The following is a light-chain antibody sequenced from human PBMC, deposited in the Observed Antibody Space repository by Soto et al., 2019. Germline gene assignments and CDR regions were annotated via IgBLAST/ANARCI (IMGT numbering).Light chain of an antibody. Sequence: EIVMTQSPATLSVSPGERATLSCRASQSVSSNLAWYQQHPGQAPRLLIYGASTRATGIPARFSGSGSGTEFTLTISSLQSEDFAVYYCQQYNYWWTFGQGTKVEI. CDR1: QSVSSN. J-gene: IGKJ1*01. CDR3: QQYNYWWT. CDR2: GAS. V-gene: IGKV3-15*01.